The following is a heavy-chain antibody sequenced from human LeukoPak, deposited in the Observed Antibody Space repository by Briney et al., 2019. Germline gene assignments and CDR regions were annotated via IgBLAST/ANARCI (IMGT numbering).Heavy chain of an antibody. V-gene: IGHV1-69*05. CDR3: ASQTPNCSSTSCYGTLRYFDWFRAPFDY. CDR2: IIPIFGTA. CDR1: GGTFSSYA. D-gene: IGHD2-2*01. J-gene: IGHJ4*02. Sequence: GASVKVSCKASGGTFSSYAISWVRQAPGQGLEWMGGIIPIFGTANYAQKFQGRVTITTDESTSTAYMELSSLRSEDTAVYYCASQTPNCSSTSCYGTLRYFDWFRAPFDYWGQGTLVTVSS.